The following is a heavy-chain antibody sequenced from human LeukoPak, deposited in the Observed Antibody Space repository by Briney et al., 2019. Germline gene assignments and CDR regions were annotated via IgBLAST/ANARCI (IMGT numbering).Heavy chain of an antibody. D-gene: IGHD1-26*01. CDR1: GGSISTYY. CDR3: TRDLMGATGWFDP. CDR2: IYYIGRT. Sequence: SETLSLTCTVSGGSISTYYWNWIRQPPRKGLGWIGYIYYIGRTNYNSSLKSRVTISIDTSKNQFSLKLSSVTAADTAVYYCTRDLMGATGWFDPWGQGTLVTVSS. J-gene: IGHJ5*02. V-gene: IGHV4-59*12.